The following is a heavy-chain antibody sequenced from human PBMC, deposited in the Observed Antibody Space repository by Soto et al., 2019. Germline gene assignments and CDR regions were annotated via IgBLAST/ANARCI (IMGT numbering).Heavy chain of an antibody. J-gene: IGHJ4*02. D-gene: IGHD2-21*02. Sequence: SVKVSCKASGFTFFTSAIQWVRQARGQRLEWMGWIVVGSGNTNYAQKFQERVTITRDMSTNTAYMELTSLRSEDTAVYYCAADPYCGGDCYFDYWGQGTMITVSS. CDR3: AADPYCGGDCYFDY. V-gene: IGHV1-58*02. CDR1: GFTFFTSA. CDR2: IVVGSGNT.